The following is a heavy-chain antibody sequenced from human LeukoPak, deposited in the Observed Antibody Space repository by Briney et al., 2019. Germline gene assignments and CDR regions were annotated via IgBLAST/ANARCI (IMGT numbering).Heavy chain of an antibody. CDR1: GFTFDDYA. V-gene: IGHV3-9*01. J-gene: IGHJ4*02. D-gene: IGHD6-6*01. CDR2: ISWNSGSI. Sequence: GGSLRLSCAASGFTFDDYAMHWVRQAPGKGLEWVSGISWNSGSIGYADSVKGRFTISRDNAKNSLYLQMNSLRAEDTAVYYCAREYSSSSGLDYWGQGTLVTVSS. CDR3: AREYSSSSGLDY.